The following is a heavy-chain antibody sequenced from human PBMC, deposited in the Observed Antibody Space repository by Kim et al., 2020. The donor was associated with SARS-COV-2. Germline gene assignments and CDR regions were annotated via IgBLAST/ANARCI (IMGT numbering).Heavy chain of an antibody. Sequence: ASVKVSCKASGYTFTSYGISWVRQAPGQGLEWMGWISGDSINTNSARKLQGRLTVTIDTSTSTAYMELRSLRSDDTAVYYCARDDKAADTGGKGYFDLWGRGTLVSVSS. CDR2: ISGDSINT. V-gene: IGHV1-18*04. CDR1: GYTFTSYG. J-gene: IGHJ2*01. D-gene: IGHD2-15*01. CDR3: ARDDKAADTGGKGYFDL.